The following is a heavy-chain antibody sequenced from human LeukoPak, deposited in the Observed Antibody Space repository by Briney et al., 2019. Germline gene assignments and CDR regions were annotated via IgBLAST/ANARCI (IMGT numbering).Heavy chain of an antibody. J-gene: IGHJ6*03. CDR1: GYTFTGYY. Sequence: GASVKVSCKASGYTFTGYYMHWVRQAPGQGLEWMGWINPNSGGTNYAQKFQGRVTMTRDTSIITAYMELSRLRSDDTAVYYCARDGHCSSTSCRFYYYYYMDVWGKGTTVTVSS. CDR2: INPNSGGT. D-gene: IGHD2-2*03. V-gene: IGHV1-2*02. CDR3: ARDGHCSSTSCRFYYYYYMDV.